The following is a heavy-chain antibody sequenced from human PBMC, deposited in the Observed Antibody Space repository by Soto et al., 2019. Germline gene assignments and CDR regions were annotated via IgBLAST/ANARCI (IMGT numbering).Heavy chain of an antibody. Sequence: PSETLSLTCAVYGGSFSGYYWSWIRQPPGKGLEWIGEINHSGSTNYNPSLRSRVTISVDTSKNQFSLKLSSVTAADTAVYYCARGSAAAASPQSGPGPYYFDYWGQGTLVTVSS. CDR1: GGSFSGYY. CDR3: ARGSAAAASPQSGPGPYYFDY. D-gene: IGHD6-13*01. CDR2: INHSGST. V-gene: IGHV4-34*01. J-gene: IGHJ4*02.